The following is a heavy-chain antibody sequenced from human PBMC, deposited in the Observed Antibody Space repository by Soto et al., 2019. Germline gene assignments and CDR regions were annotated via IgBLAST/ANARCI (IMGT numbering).Heavy chain of an antibody. CDR1: CDSITSFCSN. Sequence: ETLFITTSVSCDSITSFCSNRAWIRQPPGKGLEWIGTFYYSGTTSQNPPLRSRITISGDTSRNQFSLNLRSVTAADSGVYYCAKLVRDNVRRSGLDNWGEGTLLTVYS. J-gene: IGHJ4*02. CDR3: AKLVRDNVRRSGLDN. CDR2: FYYSGTT. V-gene: IGHV4-39*01. D-gene: IGHD3-10*02.